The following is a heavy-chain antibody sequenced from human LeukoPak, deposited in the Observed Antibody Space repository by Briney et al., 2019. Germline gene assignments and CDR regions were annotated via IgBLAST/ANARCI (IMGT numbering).Heavy chain of an antibody. D-gene: IGHD6-19*01. J-gene: IGHJ4*02. CDR3: ARVYMGSAPDY. CDR2: IDPNRGGT. CDR1: GYTFTGYY. V-gene: IGHV1-2*02. Sequence: EASVKVSCKASGYTFTGYYIHWVRQAPGQGLEWMGWIDPNRGGTSYAQKFQGRVAMTRDTFISSAYMELSSLISDDTAVYYCARVYMGSAPDYWGQGTLVTVSS.